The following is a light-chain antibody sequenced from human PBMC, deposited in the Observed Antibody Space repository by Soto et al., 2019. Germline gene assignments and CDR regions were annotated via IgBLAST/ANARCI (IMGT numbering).Light chain of an antibody. J-gene: IGKJ5*01. CDR1: QSINNY. Sequence: EIGLTQSPGTLSLYQGERATLSCRASQSINNYLAWYQQKPGQAPRLLIYGASSRATGIPDRFSGSGSGTDFTLTISRLEPEDFAVYYCQQYGSSPRITFGQGTRLEIK. CDR3: QQYGSSPRIT. V-gene: IGKV3-20*01. CDR2: GAS.